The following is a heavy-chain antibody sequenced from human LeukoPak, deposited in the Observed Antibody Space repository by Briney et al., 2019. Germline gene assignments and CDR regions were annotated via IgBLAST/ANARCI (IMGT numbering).Heavy chain of an antibody. D-gene: IGHD3-3*01. Sequence: GGSLRLSCAASGFTFSSYAMSWVRQAPGMGLEWVSAISGSGGSTYYADSVKGRFTISRDNSKNTLYLQMNSLRAEDTAVYYCAKASPITIFGVVNLFDYWGQGTLVTVSS. V-gene: IGHV3-23*01. J-gene: IGHJ4*02. CDR1: GFTFSSYA. CDR2: ISGSGGST. CDR3: AKASPITIFGVVNLFDY.